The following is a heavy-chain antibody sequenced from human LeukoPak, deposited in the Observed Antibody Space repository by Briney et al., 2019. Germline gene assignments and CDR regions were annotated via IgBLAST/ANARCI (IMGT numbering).Heavy chain of an antibody. V-gene: IGHV1-18*01. CDR1: GYSFTGYY. CDR3: ARDSYASGASYFDY. CDR2: IRAYNGNT. J-gene: IGHJ4*02. D-gene: IGHD3-10*01. Sequence: ASVKVSCKSSGYSFTGYYVHWVRQAPGQGLEWMGWIRAYNGNTYYAQSLQGRVTMTTDTSTSTAYMELRSLRSDDTAVYYCARDSYASGASYFDYWGQGTLVTVSS.